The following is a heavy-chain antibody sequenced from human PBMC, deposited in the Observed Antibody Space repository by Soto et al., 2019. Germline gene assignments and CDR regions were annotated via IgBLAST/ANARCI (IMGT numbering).Heavy chain of an antibody. CDR2: IDNSGTRT. CDR3: VSWQSAHFDY. J-gene: IGHJ4*02. CDR1: PVGFSGLG. Sequence: EVQLLESGGRLVRPGQSLRLSCAASPVGFSGLGMSWVRQAPGKGLEWVSTIDNSGTRTHYADSVKGRFTISRDTAKYTLDLQMDYLRAEHTALYPYVSWQSAHFDYWGRGTMVTVSA. V-gene: IGHV3-23*05. D-gene: IGHD3-10*02.